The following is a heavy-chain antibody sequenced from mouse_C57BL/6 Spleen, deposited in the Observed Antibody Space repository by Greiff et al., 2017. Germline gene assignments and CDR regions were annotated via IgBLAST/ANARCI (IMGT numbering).Heavy chain of an antibody. Sequence: EVQVVESGGDLVKPGGSLKLSCAASGFTFSSYGMSWVRQTPDKRLEWVATISSGGSYTYYPDSVKGRFTISRDNAKNTLYLQMSSLKSEDTAMYYCARKRLNYLDYWGQGTTLTVSS. CDR3: ARKRLNYLDY. D-gene: IGHD1-3*01. J-gene: IGHJ2*01. CDR2: ISSGGSYT. V-gene: IGHV5-6*01. CDR1: GFTFSSYG.